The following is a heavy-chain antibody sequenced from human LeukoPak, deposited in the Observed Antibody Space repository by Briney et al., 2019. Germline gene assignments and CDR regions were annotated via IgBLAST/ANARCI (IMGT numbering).Heavy chain of an antibody. V-gene: IGHV4-59*04. Sequence: SETLSLTCTVPGGSITTYFWSWIRQTPGKGLEWVGTFYYSGRTYYNPSLNSRVSVSVDTSQNHFSLHLNSVTAADTAVYYCATLRRYGSGTNYPPGYFDYWGQGTLVSVSS. J-gene: IGHJ4*02. CDR2: FYYSGRT. D-gene: IGHD3-10*01. CDR1: GGSITTYF. CDR3: ATLRRYGSGTNYPPGYFDY.